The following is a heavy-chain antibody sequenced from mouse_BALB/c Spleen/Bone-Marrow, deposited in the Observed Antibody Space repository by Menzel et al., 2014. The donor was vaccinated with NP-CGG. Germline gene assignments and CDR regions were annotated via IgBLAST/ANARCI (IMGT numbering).Heavy chain of an antibody. Sequence: VQLQQSGPELVRPGVSVKISCKGSGYTFTDYAMHWVKQSHAKSLEWIGVISTYXGNTNYNQKFKGKATMTVDKSSSTAYMELARLTSEDSAIYYCARDYGSRIYAMDYWGQGTSVTVSS. V-gene: IGHV1-67*01. CDR3: ARDYGSRIYAMDY. CDR1: GYTFTDYA. J-gene: IGHJ4*01. CDR2: ISTYXGNT. D-gene: IGHD1-1*01.